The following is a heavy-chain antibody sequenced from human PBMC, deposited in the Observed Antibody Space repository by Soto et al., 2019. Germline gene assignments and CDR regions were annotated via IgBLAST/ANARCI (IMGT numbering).Heavy chain of an antibody. CDR1: GGTFSSYA. D-gene: IGHD3-10*02. Sequence: GASVKVSCKASGGTFSSYAISWVRQAPGQGLEWMGGIIPIFGTTNYAQKFQGRVTITADESTSTAYMELSSLRSEDTAVYYCASSCSPRSYFAYWGQGTLVTVSS. CDR3: ASSCSPRSYFAY. V-gene: IGHV1-69*13. CDR2: IIPIFGTT. J-gene: IGHJ4*02.